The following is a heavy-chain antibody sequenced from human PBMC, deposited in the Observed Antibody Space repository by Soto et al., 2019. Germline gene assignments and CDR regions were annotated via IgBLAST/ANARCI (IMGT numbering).Heavy chain of an antibody. CDR1: GGSISSGVYY. Sequence: SETLSLTCTVSGGSISSGVYYWSWIRHHPGKGLEWIGYIYYSGSTYYNPSLKSRVTISVDTSKNQFSLKLSSVTAADTAVYYCARDRISSGYYNWFDPWGQGTLVTVSS. CDR2: IYYSGST. D-gene: IGHD5-12*01. V-gene: IGHV4-31*03. J-gene: IGHJ5*02. CDR3: ARDRISSGYYNWFDP.